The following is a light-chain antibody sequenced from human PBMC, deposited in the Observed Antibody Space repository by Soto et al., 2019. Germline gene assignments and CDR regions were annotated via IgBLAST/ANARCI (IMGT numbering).Light chain of an antibody. V-gene: IGKV3-20*01. J-gene: IGKJ1*01. CDR2: GAS. Sequence: EIVLTQSPGTLSLSPGERATLSCRASQSVSSSYLACYQQKSGQAPRLLIYGASSRATGIPDRFSGSGSGTDFTLTISRLEPEDFAVYYCQQYGSSRTFGQGTKVDIK. CDR1: QSVSSSY. CDR3: QQYGSSRT.